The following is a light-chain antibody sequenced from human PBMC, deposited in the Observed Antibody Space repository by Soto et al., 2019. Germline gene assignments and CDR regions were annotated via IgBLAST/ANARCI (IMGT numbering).Light chain of an antibody. CDR2: RPS. CDR1: QSVSSIY. J-gene: IGKJ4*01. CDR3: QQYAASPLT. V-gene: IGKV3-20*01. Sequence: EIVLTQSSGTLSLSPGERATLSCRVSQSVSSIYLAWSQQRSGQAPRLLLYRPSTRATGIPDRFSGSGSGTDFSLIISRLEPEDSAVYYCQQYAASPLTFGGGTKLEIK.